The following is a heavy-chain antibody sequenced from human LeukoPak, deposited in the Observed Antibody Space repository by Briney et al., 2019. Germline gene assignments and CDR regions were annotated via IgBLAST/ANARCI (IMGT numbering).Heavy chain of an antibody. CDR3: ARDWGDYGPGYFQH. Sequence: GASVKVSCKASGGTFSSYAISWVRQAPGQGLEWMGRIIPIFGTANYAQKFQGRVTITTDESTSTAYMELSSLRSEDTAVYYCARDWGDYGPGYFQHWGQGTLVTVSS. CDR1: GGTFSSYA. V-gene: IGHV1-69*05. CDR2: IIPIFGTA. J-gene: IGHJ1*01. D-gene: IGHD4-17*01.